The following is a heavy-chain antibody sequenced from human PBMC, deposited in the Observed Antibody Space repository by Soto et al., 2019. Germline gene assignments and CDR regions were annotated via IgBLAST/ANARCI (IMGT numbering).Heavy chain of an antibody. CDR1: GFTFSSYA. CDR3: ALSLVPAAILYYFAY. D-gene: IGHD2-2*01. V-gene: IGHV3-30-3*01. CDR2: ISYDGSNK. Sequence: GGSLRLSCAASGFTFSSYAMHWVRQAPGKGLEWVAVISYDGSNKYYADSVKGRFTISRDNSKNTLYLQMNSLRAEDTAVYYCALSLVPAAILYYFAYWGQGTLVTVYS. J-gene: IGHJ4*02.